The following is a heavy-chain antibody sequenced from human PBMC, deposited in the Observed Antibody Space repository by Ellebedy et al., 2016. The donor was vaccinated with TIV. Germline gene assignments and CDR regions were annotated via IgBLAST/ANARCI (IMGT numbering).Heavy chain of an antibody. Sequence: GGSLRLSCVASGFNFRSYWMGWVRQAPGKGLAWVANIYQDGSQKYYVDSAEGRFTISRDNAKNSLYLEMKSLRAEDTAVYYCARRGSYGDYAVQVNNWFDSWGQGTPVTVSP. CDR1: GFNFRSYW. D-gene: IGHD4-17*01. CDR2: IYQDGSQK. J-gene: IGHJ5*01. CDR3: ARRGSYGDYAVQVNNWFDS. V-gene: IGHV3-7*01.